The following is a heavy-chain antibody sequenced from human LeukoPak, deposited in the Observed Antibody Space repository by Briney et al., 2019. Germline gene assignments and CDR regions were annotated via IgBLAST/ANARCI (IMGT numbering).Heavy chain of an antibody. J-gene: IGHJ4*02. V-gene: IGHV1-2*02. Sequence: ASVKVSRKASGYTFTGYYIHWVRQAPGQGLECVGWINPNSGGTNYAQKFQGRVTMTRDTSISTAYMELSRLRSDDTAVYYCARDAAIFDSSGYYFLWWGQGALVTVS. D-gene: IGHD3-22*01. CDR3: ARDAAIFDSSGYYFLW. CDR1: GYTFTGYY. CDR2: INPNSGGT.